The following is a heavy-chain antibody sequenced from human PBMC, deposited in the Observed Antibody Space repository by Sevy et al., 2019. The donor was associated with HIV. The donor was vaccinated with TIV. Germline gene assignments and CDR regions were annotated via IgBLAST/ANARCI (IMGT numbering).Heavy chain of an antibody. CDR2: ISGSGGST. V-gene: IGHV3-23*01. J-gene: IGHJ4*02. CDR3: AKGSDYYDSSGYEGGYYFDY. CDR1: GFTFSSYA. Sequence: GGSLRLSCAASGFTFSSYAMSWVRQAPGKGLDWVSAISGSGGSTYYADSVKGRFTISRDNSKNTLYLQMNSLRAEDTAVYYCAKGSDYYDSSGYEGGYYFDYWGQGTLVTVS. D-gene: IGHD3-22*01.